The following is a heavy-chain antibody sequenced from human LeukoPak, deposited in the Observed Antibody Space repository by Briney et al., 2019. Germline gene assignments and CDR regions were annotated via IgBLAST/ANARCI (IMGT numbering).Heavy chain of an antibody. D-gene: IGHD6-19*01. J-gene: IGHJ4*02. Sequence: PSETLSLTCTVSGGSISSSSYYWGWIRQPPGKGLEWIGSIYYSGSTYYNPSLKSRVTISVDTLKSQLSLKLSSVTAADTAVYYCARQRGSGWYHPHLFWGQGILVTVSS. CDR2: IYYSGST. CDR1: GGSISSSSYY. CDR3: ARQRGSGWYHPHLF. V-gene: IGHV4-39*01.